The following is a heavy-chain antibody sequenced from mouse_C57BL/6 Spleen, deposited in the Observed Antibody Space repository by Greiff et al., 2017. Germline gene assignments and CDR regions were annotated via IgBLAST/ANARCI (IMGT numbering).Heavy chain of an antibody. Sequence: QVQLQQPGAELVKPGASVKMSCKASGYTFTSYWITWVKQRPGQGLEWIGDIYPGSGSTNYNEKFKSKATLTVDTSSTTASIPLSSLTSEDSAVYYCAREDYYGCLEGSFEVWGTGTTVTVSS. CDR3: AREDYYGCLEGSFEV. D-gene: IGHD2-2*01. V-gene: IGHV1-55*01. CDR2: IYPGSGST. CDR1: GYTFTSYW. J-gene: IGHJ1*03.